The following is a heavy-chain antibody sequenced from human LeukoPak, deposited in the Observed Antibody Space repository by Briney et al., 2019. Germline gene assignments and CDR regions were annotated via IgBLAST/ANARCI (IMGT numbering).Heavy chain of an antibody. D-gene: IGHD2-2*01. CDR2: ISGSGGST. CDR3: AKGVGFCSSTSCPPGI. CDR1: GFTFSSYA. V-gene: IGHV3-23*01. Sequence: GGSLRLSCAASGFTFSSYAMSWVRQAPGKGLEWVSAISGSGGSTYYADSVKGRFTISRDNSKNTLYLQMNSLRAEDTAVHYCAKGVGFCSSTSCPPGIWGQGTMVTVSS. J-gene: IGHJ3*02.